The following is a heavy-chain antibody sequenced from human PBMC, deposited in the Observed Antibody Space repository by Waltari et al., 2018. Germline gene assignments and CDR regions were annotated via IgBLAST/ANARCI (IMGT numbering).Heavy chain of an antibody. V-gene: IGHV3-74*01. Sequence: EVQLVESGGGLVQPGGSLRLSCEASEFTLSLYWMPWVRQVPGKGLEWVSRSNSDGSSISYADSVKGRFTISKDNARNTVYLQMNSLRAEDTAIYYCARGARRTSQTTGWWYFDLWGRGTLLTVSS. CDR1: EFTLSLYW. CDR2: SNSDGSSI. CDR3: ARGARRTSQTTGWWYFDL. D-gene: IGHD4-17*01. J-gene: IGHJ2*01.